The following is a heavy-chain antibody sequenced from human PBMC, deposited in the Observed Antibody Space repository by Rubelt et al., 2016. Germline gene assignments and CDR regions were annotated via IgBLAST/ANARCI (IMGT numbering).Heavy chain of an antibody. Sequence: GRFTISRDNAKNSLYLQMNSLRAEDTAVYYCAKSPRAQLVRVGAFDIWGQGTMVTVSS. V-gene: IGHV3-11*03. D-gene: IGHD6-13*01. CDR3: AKSPRAQLVRVGAFDI. J-gene: IGHJ3*02.